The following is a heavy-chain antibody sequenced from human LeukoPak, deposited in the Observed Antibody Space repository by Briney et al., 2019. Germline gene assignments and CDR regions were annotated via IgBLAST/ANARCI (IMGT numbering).Heavy chain of an antibody. CDR2: INPNSGGT. CDR1: GYTFTGYY. CDR3: ARGVSGVVVTANYYFDY. V-gene: IGHV1-2*04. Sequence: GASVKVSCKASGYTFTGYYMHWVRQAPGQGLEGMGWINPNSGGTNYAQKFQGWVTMTRDTSISTAYMELSRLRSDDTAVYYCARGVSGVVVTANYYFDYWGQGTLVTVSS. J-gene: IGHJ4*02. D-gene: IGHD2-21*02.